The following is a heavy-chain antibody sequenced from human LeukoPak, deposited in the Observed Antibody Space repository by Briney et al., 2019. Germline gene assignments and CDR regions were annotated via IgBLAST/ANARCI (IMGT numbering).Heavy chain of an antibody. D-gene: IGHD1-14*01. Sequence: GGSLRLSCAASGFIFSNYGMNWVRQAPGKGLEWISYISGSSSLIHQADSVKGRFTISRDNAKNLVSLQMSSPRDEDTAVYYCARGSEHLDNWFDPWGQGTLVTVSS. CDR1: GFIFSNYG. J-gene: IGHJ5*02. V-gene: IGHV3-48*02. CDR2: ISGSSSLI. CDR3: ARGSEHLDNWFDP.